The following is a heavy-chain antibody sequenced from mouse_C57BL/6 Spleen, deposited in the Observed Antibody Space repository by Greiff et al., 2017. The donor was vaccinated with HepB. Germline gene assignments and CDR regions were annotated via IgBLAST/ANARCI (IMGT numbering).Heavy chain of an antibody. CDR2: IYPSDSET. CDR3: AREIYYYGSSYEAY. Sequence: QVQLKQPGAELVRPGSSVKLSSKASGYTFTSYWMDWVKQRPGQGLEWIGNIYPSDSETHYNQKFKDKATLTVDKSSSTAYMQLSSLTSEDSAVYYCAREIYYYGSSYEAYWGQGTLVTVSA. V-gene: IGHV1-61*01. D-gene: IGHD1-1*01. J-gene: IGHJ3*01. CDR1: GYTFTSYW.